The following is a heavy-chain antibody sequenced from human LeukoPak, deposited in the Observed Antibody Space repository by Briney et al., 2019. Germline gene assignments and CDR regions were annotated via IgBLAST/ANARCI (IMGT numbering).Heavy chain of an antibody. CDR3: ASTIFGVVTHDAFDI. CDR2: ISSSSSYT. V-gene: IGHV3-11*06. Sequence: KTGGSLRLSCAASEXTFSDYYMSWIRQAPGQGLEWVSYISSSSSYTNYADSVKGRFTISRDNAKNSLYLQMNSLRAEDTAVYYCASTIFGVVTHDAFDIWGQGTMVTVSS. CDR1: EXTFSDYY. J-gene: IGHJ3*02. D-gene: IGHD3-3*01.